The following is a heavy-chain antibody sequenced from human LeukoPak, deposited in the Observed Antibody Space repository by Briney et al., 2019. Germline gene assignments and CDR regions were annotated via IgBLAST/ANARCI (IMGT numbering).Heavy chain of an antibody. D-gene: IGHD6-13*01. CDR3: ARDLDGAAAGTGAFDI. CDR2: IIPILGIA. CDR1: GGTFRSYT. V-gene: IGHV1-69*04. J-gene: IGHJ3*02. Sequence: ASVKVSCKASGGTFRSYTISWVRQAPGQGLEWIGRIIPILGIANYAQKFQGRVTITADKSTSTAYMELSSLRSEDTAVYYCARDLDGAAAGTGAFDIWGQGTMVTVSS.